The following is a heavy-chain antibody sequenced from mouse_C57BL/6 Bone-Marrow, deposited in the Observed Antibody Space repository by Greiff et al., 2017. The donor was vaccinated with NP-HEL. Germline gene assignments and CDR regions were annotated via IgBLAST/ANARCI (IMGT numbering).Heavy chain of an antibody. CDR1: GYTFTSYW. CDR2: IDPSDSYT. Sequence: VQLQQPGAELVKPGASVKLSCKASGYTFTSYWMQWVKQRPGQGLEWIGEIDPSDSYTNYNQKFTGKATLTVDTSSSTTYMKLSSLTSEDSAVYDCARVRRGGDYAVDYWGQGTSVTVSS. J-gene: IGHJ4*01. D-gene: IGHD2-14*01. V-gene: IGHV1-50*01. CDR3: ARVRRGGDYAVDY.